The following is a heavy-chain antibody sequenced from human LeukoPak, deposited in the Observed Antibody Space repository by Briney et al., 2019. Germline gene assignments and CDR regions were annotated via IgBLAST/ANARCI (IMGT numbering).Heavy chain of an antibody. D-gene: IGHD2-21*01. CDR1: GFNVTTNN. CDR2: FHAGGGP. V-gene: IGHV3-66*04. Sequence: GGSLRLSCVGSGFNVTTNNMYWVRQAPGKGLECVSAFHAGGGPDYADSVRDRSTISRDNSKNTLYLQMNSLRAEDTAVYFCGRRFCNSCPLDFWGQGTLVTVSS. CDR3: GRRFCNSCPLDF. J-gene: IGHJ4*02.